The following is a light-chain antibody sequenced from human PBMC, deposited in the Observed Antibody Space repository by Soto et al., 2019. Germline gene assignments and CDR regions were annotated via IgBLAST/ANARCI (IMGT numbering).Light chain of an antibody. CDR1: QSIKNW. V-gene: IGKV1-5*03. CDR3: QHYNSYSEA. J-gene: IGKJ1*01. Sequence: DIQMTQSPSTLSASVGDRVTITCRASQSIKNWLAWYQQKPEEAPKLLIYKASTLESGVPSRFSGSGSGTEFTLTISSLQPDDFATYYCQHYNSYSEAFGQGTKVDIK. CDR2: KAS.